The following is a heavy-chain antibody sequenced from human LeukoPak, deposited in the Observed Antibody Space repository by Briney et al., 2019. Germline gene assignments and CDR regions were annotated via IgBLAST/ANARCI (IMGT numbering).Heavy chain of an antibody. CDR3: VRRTVDCGWPFDY. J-gene: IGHJ4*02. Sequence: GESLKISCKSSGDSFTSYWIGRVRQMPGKGLEWMGIIYPGDSDTRYSPSFQGQVTISADKSITTAYLQWSSLKASDSAMYYCVRRTVDCGWPFDYWGQGTLVTVSS. CDR1: GDSFTSYW. V-gene: IGHV5-51*01. D-gene: IGHD4-23*01. CDR2: IYPGDSDT.